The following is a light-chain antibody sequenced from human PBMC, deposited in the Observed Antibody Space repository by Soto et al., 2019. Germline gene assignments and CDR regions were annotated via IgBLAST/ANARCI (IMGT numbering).Light chain of an antibody. V-gene: IGLV2-14*01. J-gene: IGLJ1*01. CDR2: EVS. CDR3: NSYTSKYTAV. CDR1: SSDVGGYNY. Sequence: QSALTQPASVSGSPGQSITISCTGTSSDVGGYNYVSWYQQHPGKAPKLIIYEVSNRPSGVSHRFSGSKSGNTASLTISGLQAEDEADYYCNSYTSKYTAVFGTGTKVTVL.